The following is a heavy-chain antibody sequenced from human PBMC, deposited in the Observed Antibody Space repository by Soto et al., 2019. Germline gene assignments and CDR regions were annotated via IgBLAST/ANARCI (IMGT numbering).Heavy chain of an antibody. Sequence: SETLSLTCTVSGGSISRGYWRWLRQSPGEGLEWIGHISNTGTTNYSPSLKSRVFISVDTSKTQFSLKVSSVTAGDTAVYYCGRVDRGYQLEYWARGTLDIVSA. CDR2: ISNTGTT. CDR1: GGSISRGY. CDR3: GRVDRGYQLEY. V-gene: IGHV4-59*08. J-gene: IGHJ4*02. D-gene: IGHD5-12*01.